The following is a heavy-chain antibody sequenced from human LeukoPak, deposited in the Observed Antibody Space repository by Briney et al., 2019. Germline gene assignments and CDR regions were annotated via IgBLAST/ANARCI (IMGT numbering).Heavy chain of an antibody. CDR3: AKDLRSEYPLLFAAGYYYGMDV. Sequence: GGSLRLSCAASGFTFSSYAMSWVRQAPGKGLEWVAAISGSDGSTSYEDYLQGRFTISRHNSKNTLYLQMHRLRAADTAVSYRAKDLRSEYPLLFAAGYYYGMDVWGHGTTVTVSS. CDR1: GFTFSSYA. J-gene: IGHJ6*02. D-gene: IGHD2-2*01. CDR2: ISGSDGST. V-gene: IGHV3-23*01.